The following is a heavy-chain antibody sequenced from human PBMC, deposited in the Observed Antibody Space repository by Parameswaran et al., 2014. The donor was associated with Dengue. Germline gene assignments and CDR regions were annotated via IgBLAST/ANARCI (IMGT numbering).Heavy chain of an antibody. D-gene: IGHD2-15*01. CDR3: TRGGCPDCT. Sequence: WVRQAPGQGLEWMGWMNPNSGNTGYAQKFQDRISMTGDTAISTAYMELSSLRSEDTAVYYCTRGGCPDCTWGQGTLVTVSS. J-gene: IGHJ5*02. CDR2: MNPNSGNT. V-gene: IGHV1-8*01.